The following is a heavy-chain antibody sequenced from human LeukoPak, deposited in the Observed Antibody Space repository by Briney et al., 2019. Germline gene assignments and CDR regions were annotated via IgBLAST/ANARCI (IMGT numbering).Heavy chain of an antibody. V-gene: IGHV1-2*02. Sequence: GASVKVSCKASGYTFIAYYIHWMRQAPGQGLEWIGWINPNSGATNYAQKFQGRITMTRDTSINTAYMELYSLNSDDTAVYFCARGVLRGSGSFDYWGQGSLVTVSS. CDR2: INPNSGAT. CDR3: ARGVLRGSGSFDY. CDR1: GYTFIAYY. D-gene: IGHD6-19*01. J-gene: IGHJ4*03.